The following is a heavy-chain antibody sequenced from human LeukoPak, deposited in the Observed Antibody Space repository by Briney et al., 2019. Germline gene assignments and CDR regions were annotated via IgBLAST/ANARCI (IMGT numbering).Heavy chain of an antibody. V-gene: IGHV3-33*01. CDR1: GFTFSNYG. Sequence: PGRSLRLSCATSGFTFSNYGIHWVRQAPGKGLEWVAVIWYDGSKTYYADSVKGRFTISRDSYKNTVSPQMNSLRAEDTAVYYCARDPSRTLDYWGQGTLVTVSS. CDR3: ARDPSRTLDY. J-gene: IGHJ4*02. D-gene: IGHD1-14*01. CDR2: IWYDGSKT.